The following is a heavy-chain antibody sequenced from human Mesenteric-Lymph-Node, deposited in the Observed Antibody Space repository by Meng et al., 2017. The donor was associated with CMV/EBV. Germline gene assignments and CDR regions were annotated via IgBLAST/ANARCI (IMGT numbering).Heavy chain of an antibody. J-gene: IGHJ6*02. CDR1: GFTFSSHD. V-gene: IGHV3-30*02. CDR3: AKGNGPKANCYGMDV. CDR2: IRYDENNK. Sequence: GGSLRLSCAASGFTFSSHDMQWVRQAPGKGLEWVAFIRYDENNKYYVDSVKGRFTITRDNSKNTLYLQINRLRAEDTAVFYCAKGNGPKANCYGMDVWGQGTTVTVSS.